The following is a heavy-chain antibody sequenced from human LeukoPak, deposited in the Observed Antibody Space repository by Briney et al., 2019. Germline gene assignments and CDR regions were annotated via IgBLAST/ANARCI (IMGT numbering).Heavy chain of an antibody. CDR2: IYYSGST. J-gene: IGHJ4*02. Sequence: PSETLSLTCTVSGGSISSGGYYWSWIRQHPGKGLEWIGYIYYSGSTYYNPSLKSRVTISVDTSKNQFSLKLSSVTAADTAVYYCATSEGPYYYGSGSFDYWGQGTLVTVSS. V-gene: IGHV4-30-4*08. D-gene: IGHD3-10*01. CDR3: ATSEGPYYYGSGSFDY. CDR1: GGSISSGGYY.